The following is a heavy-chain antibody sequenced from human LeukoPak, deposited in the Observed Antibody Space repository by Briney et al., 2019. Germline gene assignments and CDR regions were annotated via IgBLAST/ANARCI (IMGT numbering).Heavy chain of an antibody. J-gene: IGHJ4*02. CDR3: ARVPTELSTRFDY. CDR1: GFTFSSYA. Sequence: GGSLRLSCTVSGFTFSSYAIHWVRQAPGKGLEWVAVISYDGSNKYYADSVKGRFTISRDNSKNTLYLQMNGLRAEDTAVYYCARVPTELSTRFDYWGQGTLVTVSS. CDR2: ISYDGSNK. V-gene: IGHV3-30-3*01. D-gene: IGHD1-7*01.